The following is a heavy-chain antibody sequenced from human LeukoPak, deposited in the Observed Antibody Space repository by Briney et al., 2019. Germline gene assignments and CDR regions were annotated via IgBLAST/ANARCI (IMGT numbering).Heavy chain of an antibody. Sequence: KASETLSLTCTVSGGSISSYYWSWIRQPPGKGLEWIGYIYYSGSTNYNPSLKSRVTISVDTSKNQFSLKLSSVTAADTAVYYCARTSSSWSSFDYWGQGTLVTVSS. CDR3: ARTSSSWSSFDY. D-gene: IGHD6-13*01. CDR1: GGSISSYY. V-gene: IGHV4-59*08. J-gene: IGHJ4*02. CDR2: IYYSGST.